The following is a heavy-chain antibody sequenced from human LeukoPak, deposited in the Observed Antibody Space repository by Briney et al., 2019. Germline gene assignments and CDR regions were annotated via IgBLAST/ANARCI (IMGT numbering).Heavy chain of an antibody. J-gene: IGHJ6*02. CDR2: VYPGDSDT. CDR3: AKQVPLDYADYGNPQSKNYYHYGMDV. V-gene: IGHV5-51*01. CDR1: GYSFTSYW. Sequence: PGESLKISCKGSGYSFTSYWIAWVRQMPGKGLEWMGIVYPGDSDTTYSPSFQGQVTISADKSISTAYLQWSSLKASDTAMYYCAKQVPLDYADYGNPQSKNYYHYGMDVWGQGTTVTVSS. D-gene: IGHD4-17*01.